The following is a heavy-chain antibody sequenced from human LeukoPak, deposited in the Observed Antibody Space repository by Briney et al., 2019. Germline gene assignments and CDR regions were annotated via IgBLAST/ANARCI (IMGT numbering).Heavy chain of an antibody. CDR1: GGLISSYY. CDR2: IYTTRST. Sequence: SETLSLTCTVSGGLISSYYWCWMWQPAEKGLEWIGRIYTTRSTNYNPSLKSRVTMSVDTSKNQFSLKLSSVTAADTAVYYCARMCSGSSCPFDRWGQGTLVTVSS. J-gene: IGHJ4*02. D-gene: IGHD2-2*01. CDR3: ARMCSGSSCPFDR. V-gene: IGHV4-4*07.